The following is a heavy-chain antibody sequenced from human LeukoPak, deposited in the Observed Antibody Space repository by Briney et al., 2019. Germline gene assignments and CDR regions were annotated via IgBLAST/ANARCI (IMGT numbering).Heavy chain of an antibody. D-gene: IGHD6-13*01. Sequence: GGSLRLSCAASGFTFSDYYMSWIRQAPGKGLEWVSYISSSGSTIYYADSVKGRFTISRDNAKNSLYLQMNSLRAEDTAVYYCARVGTSYSSSWYTTSRYYYYMDVWGKGTTVTVSS. V-gene: IGHV3-11*01. CDR1: GFTFSDYY. J-gene: IGHJ6*03. CDR3: ARVGTSYSSSWYTTSRYYYYMDV. CDR2: ISSSGSTI.